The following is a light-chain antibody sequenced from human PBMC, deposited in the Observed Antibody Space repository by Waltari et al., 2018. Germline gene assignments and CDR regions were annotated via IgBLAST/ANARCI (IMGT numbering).Light chain of an antibody. V-gene: IGKV3-15*01. CDR2: GAP. CDR1: QSVSST. CDR3: QQYYNWLWT. Sequence: EIVMTQSPATLSVSLGERATLSCRASQSVSSTLAWNQQRPGQAPRLLNCGAPTRATGVPARFSGSGSGTEFTLTISSLQSEDFAIYYCQQYYNWLWTFGQGTKVEIK. J-gene: IGKJ1*01.